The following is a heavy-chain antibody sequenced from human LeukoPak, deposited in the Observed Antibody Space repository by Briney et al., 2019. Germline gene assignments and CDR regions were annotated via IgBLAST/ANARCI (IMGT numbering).Heavy chain of an antibody. Sequence: ASVKVSCKVSGYTLTELSMHWVRQAPGKGLEWMGGFDPEDGETIYAQKFQGRVTMTEDTSTDTAYMELRSLRSDDTAVYYCARVWWETDAFDIWGQGTMVTVSS. D-gene: IGHD1-26*01. CDR1: GYTLTELS. V-gene: IGHV1-24*01. J-gene: IGHJ3*02. CDR3: ARVWWETDAFDI. CDR2: FDPEDGET.